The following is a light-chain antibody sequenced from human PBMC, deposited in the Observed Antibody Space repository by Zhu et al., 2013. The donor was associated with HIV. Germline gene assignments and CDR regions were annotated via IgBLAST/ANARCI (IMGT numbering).Light chain of an antibody. V-gene: IGLV1-40*01. CDR2: GNN. CDR1: SSNIGAGYD. CDR3: QSYDRTLIGRV. J-gene: IGLJ3*02. Sequence: QSVLTQPPSVSGAPGQRVTISCTGTSSNIGAGYDVHWYQHVPGTAPKLLIYGNNNRPSGISDRFSGSKSGISASLAITGLQAEDESDYYCQSYDRTLIGRVFGGGTKVTVL.